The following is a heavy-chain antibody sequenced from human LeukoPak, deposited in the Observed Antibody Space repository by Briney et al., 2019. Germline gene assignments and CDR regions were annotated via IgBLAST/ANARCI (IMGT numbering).Heavy chain of an antibody. V-gene: IGHV3-15*01. J-gene: IGHJ4*02. CDR2: IKSKTDGGTA. Sequence: GGSLRLSCTASGITFISAWMNWVRQAPGKGLEWVGRIKSKTDGGTAEHVAPVKGRFIISRDDSKNTLYLQMNSLNSDDTGVYYCATALRGVGIWGQGTLVTVPS. CDR3: ATALRGVGI. CDR1: GITFISAW. D-gene: IGHD3-3*01.